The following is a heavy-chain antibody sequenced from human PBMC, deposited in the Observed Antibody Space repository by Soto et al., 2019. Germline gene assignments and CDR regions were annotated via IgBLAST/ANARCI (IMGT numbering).Heavy chain of an antibody. CDR3: ARGPKGEVGGTWYYYAMDV. CDR2: INHSGST. J-gene: IGHJ6*02. D-gene: IGHD1-26*01. CDR1: GGSFSGYY. Sequence: NPSETLSLTCAVYGGSFSGYYWSWIRQPPGKGLEWIGEINHSGSTNYNPSLKSRVTISVDTSKNQFSLKLNSVTAADTAVYYCARGPKGEVGGTWYYYAMDVWGQGTTVTVYS. V-gene: IGHV4-34*01.